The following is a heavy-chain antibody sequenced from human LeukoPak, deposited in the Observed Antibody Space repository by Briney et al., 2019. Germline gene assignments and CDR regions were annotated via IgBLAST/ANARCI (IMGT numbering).Heavy chain of an antibody. D-gene: IGHD1-26*01. CDR3: ARDSSGATDY. CDR2: IYYSGST. J-gene: IGHJ4*02. CDR1: GGSISSYY. Sequence: SETLSLTCTVSGGSISSYYWSWIRQPPGKGLEWIGYIYYSGSTNYNPSLKSRVAISVGTSKNQFSLKLSSVTAADTAVYYCARDSSGATDYWGQGTLVTVSS. V-gene: IGHV4-59*01.